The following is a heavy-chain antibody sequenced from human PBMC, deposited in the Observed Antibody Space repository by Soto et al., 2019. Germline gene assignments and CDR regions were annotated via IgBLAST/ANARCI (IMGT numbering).Heavy chain of an antibody. D-gene: IGHD1-26*01. V-gene: IGHV3-21*01. J-gene: IGHJ4*02. CDR3: EREVGLSRFDS. CDR2: ITSNTDYI. Sequence: GGSLRLSCVASGFTFSRSNMNWVRQAPGKGLEWVSSITSNTDYIHYAHSVKGRFTISRDNAKNSLFLQMNSLRAEDTAVYYCEREVGLSRFDSWGQGTLVTVSS. CDR1: GFTFSRSN.